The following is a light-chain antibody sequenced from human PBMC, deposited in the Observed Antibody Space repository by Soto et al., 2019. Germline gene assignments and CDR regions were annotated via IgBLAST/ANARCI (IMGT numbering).Light chain of an antibody. CDR3: SSFTTSSTFV. V-gene: IGLV2-14*01. Sequence: QSVLAQPASVSGSPGQSITISCTGTSSDVGRYDYVSWFQQHPGKTPKLLIYDVSNWPSGASDRFSGSKSGNTASLTISGIQPEDEADSYFSSFTTSSTFVFGTGTKLTVL. CDR1: SSDVGRYDY. J-gene: IGLJ1*01. CDR2: DVS.